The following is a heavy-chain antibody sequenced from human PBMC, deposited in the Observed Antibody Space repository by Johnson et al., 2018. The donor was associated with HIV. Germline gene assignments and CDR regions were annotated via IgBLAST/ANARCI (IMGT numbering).Heavy chain of an antibody. V-gene: IGHV3-30*02. CDR2: IRYDGGTK. CDR3: ARLKNGAFDI. D-gene: IGHD2-8*01. CDR1: GFTFNTYG. J-gene: IGHJ3*02. Sequence: QVQLLESGGGVVHPGGSLRLSCAASGFTFNTYGMHWVRQAPGKGLEWVAFIRYDGGTKYYADSLKGRFTISRDNSKNSLYLQMNSLRAEDTAVYYCARLKNGAFDIWGQGTMVTVSS.